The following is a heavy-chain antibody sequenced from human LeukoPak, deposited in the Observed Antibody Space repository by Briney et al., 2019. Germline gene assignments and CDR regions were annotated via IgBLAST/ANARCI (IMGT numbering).Heavy chain of an antibody. Sequence: GEALKISFKGSGYRFTSYWIGWVRQMPGKGLEWMGIIYPGESDTRYSPSFQGQVTISADKSISTAYLQWSSLKASDTAMYYCARVQPYYYYYYMDVWGKGTTVTVSS. J-gene: IGHJ6*03. CDR3: ARVQPYYYYYYMDV. CDR1: GYRFTSYW. V-gene: IGHV5-51*01. D-gene: IGHD1-1*01. CDR2: IYPGESDT.